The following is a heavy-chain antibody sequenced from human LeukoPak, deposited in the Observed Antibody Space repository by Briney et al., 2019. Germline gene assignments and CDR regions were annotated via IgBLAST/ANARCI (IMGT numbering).Heavy chain of an antibody. CDR2: MNPNSGNT. Sequence: ASVKVSCKASGYTFTSYDINWVRQATGQGLEWMGWMNPNSGNTGYAQKFQGRVTMTRNTSISTAYMELSSLRSEDTTVYYCARSRPAKSINWFDPWGQGTLVTVSS. D-gene: IGHD6-6*01. V-gene: IGHV1-8*01. CDR3: ARSRPAKSINWFDP. CDR1: GYTFTSYD. J-gene: IGHJ5*02.